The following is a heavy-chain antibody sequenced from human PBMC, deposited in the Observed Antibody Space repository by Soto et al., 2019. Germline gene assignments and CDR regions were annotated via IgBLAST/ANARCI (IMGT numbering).Heavy chain of an antibody. J-gene: IGHJ4*01. D-gene: IGHD3-22*01. CDR3: ARRMGYDASGPFDPTFDR. CDR2: IFPTGTT. V-gene: IGHV4-4*09. Sequence: ETLSLTCSVSGDSMNSEYWTWIRQTPGKGLEWIGYIFPTGTTNYNPSLKSRVIISVDRSKNQFSLDLFSVTAADTAIYYCARRMGYDASGPFDPTFDRSGHGTRVTVSS. CDR1: GDSMNSEY.